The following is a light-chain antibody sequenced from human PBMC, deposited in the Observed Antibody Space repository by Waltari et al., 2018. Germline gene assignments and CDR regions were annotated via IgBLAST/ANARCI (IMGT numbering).Light chain of an antibody. V-gene: IGKV1-12*01. CDR3: HQYFAPPYT. Sequence: DIQMTQSPSSVSASVGDRVTITCRASQGISSWLAWYQQKPGKAPKLLIYAASSLQSGVPSRFSGSGSGTDFTLTISSLQPEDVAVYHCHQYFAPPYTFGRGTKLEIK. CDR1: QGISSW. J-gene: IGKJ2*01. CDR2: AAS.